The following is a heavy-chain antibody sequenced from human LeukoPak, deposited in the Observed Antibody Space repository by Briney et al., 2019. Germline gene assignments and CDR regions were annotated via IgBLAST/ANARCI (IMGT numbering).Heavy chain of an antibody. V-gene: IGHV1-69*05. J-gene: IGHJ4*02. Sequence: GSSVKVSCKASGGTFSSYAISWVRQAPGQGLEWMGGIIPIFGTANYAQKFQGRVTITTDESTSTAYMELSSLRSEDTAVYYCARVYSYGSGSYWNYWGQGTLVTVSS. CDR2: IIPIFGTA. CDR1: GGTFSSYA. CDR3: ARVYSYGSGSYWNY. D-gene: IGHD3-10*01.